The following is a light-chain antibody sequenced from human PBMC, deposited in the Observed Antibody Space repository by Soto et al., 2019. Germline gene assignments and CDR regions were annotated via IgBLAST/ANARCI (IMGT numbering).Light chain of an antibody. J-gene: IGKJ4*01. Sequence: ETVMTQSPATLSVSPGERATLSCRASQSISSNLAWYQQKPGQALRLLIYGASTRATGIPARFTGSGSGTEFTLTISSLQSEDFAVYYCQQYNNWPLTFGGGTKVEIK. CDR3: QQYNNWPLT. CDR1: QSISSN. V-gene: IGKV3-15*01. CDR2: GAS.